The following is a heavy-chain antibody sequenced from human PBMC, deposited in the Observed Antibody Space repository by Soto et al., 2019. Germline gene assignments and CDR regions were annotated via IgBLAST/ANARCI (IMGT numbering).Heavy chain of an antibody. CDR1: GGSISQYY. V-gene: IGHV4-4*07. CDR3: ARGPGGFGDFSLDS. Sequence: QVQLQESGPGLVKPSETLSLICGVSGGSISQYYWSWIRQPAGKGLEWIGRIYSGGSTNYNPSLESRVTMSVDTSKNRFSLKLSSVNAAATAVYYCARGPGGFGDFSLDSWGQGTLVTVSS. D-gene: IGHD3-10*01. J-gene: IGHJ4*02. CDR2: IYSGGST.